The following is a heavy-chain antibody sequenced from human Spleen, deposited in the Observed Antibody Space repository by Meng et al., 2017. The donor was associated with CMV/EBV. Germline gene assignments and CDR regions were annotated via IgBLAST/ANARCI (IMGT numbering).Heavy chain of an antibody. CDR1: GGSFSGYS. J-gene: IGHJ5*02. CDR3: ARGRRGRSNWFDP. V-gene: IGHV4-34*01. D-gene: IGHD3-10*01. Sequence: CADYGGSFSGYSWSWIRQPPGKGLEWIGEISHSGSTNYNPSLKSRVTISVDTSKNQFSLKLSSVTAADTAVYFCARGRRGRSNWFDPWGQGTLVTVSS. CDR2: ISHSGST.